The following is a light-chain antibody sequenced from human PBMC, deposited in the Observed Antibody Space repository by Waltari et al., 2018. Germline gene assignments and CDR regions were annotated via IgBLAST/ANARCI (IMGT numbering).Light chain of an antibody. Sequence: DIQMTQSPSSLSASVGDRVTITCRSSQGMSNYLAWYQQKPGNVPKLLIYAASTLKSGVPSRFSGCGSGTDFTLTISSLQPEDVATYYCQKYNSAPRTFGPGTKVDIK. CDR3: QKYNSAPRT. V-gene: IGKV1-27*01. CDR1: QGMSNY. CDR2: AAS. J-gene: IGKJ3*01.